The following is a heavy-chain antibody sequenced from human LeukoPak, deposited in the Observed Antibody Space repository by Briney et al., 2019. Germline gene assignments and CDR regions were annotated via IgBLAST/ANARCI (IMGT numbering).Heavy chain of an antibody. CDR3: ARDGAPEAADDAFDI. CDR1: GGSISSYY. D-gene: IGHD6-13*01. J-gene: IGHJ3*02. CDR2: IYYSGST. Sequence: SDTLSLTCTVSGGSISSYYWSWIRQPPGKGLEWIGYIYYSGSTNYNPSLKSRVTISVDTSKSQFSLKLSSVTAADTAVYYCARDGAPEAADDAFDIWGQGTMVTVSS. V-gene: IGHV4-59*01.